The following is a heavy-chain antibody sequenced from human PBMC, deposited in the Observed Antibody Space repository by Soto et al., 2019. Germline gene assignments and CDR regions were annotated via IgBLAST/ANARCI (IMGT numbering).Heavy chain of an antibody. D-gene: IGHD3-16*01. CDR2: IYYSGST. J-gene: IGHJ6*02. V-gene: IGHV4-59*01. CDR3: AKWGEVSHNPGGNYYYGMDV. Sequence: SETLSLTCTVSGGSISSYYWSWIRQPPGKGLEWIGYIYYSGSTNYNPPLKSRVTISVDTSKNQFSLKLSSVTAADTAVYYCAKWGEVSHNPGGNYYYGMDVWGQGTTVTVSS. CDR1: GGSISSYY.